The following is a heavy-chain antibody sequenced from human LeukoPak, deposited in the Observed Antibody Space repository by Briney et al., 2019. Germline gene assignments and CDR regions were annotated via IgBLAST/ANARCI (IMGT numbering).Heavy chain of an antibody. Sequence: GRSLRLSCAASGFTFDDYAMHWVRQAPGKGLEWVSGISWNSGSIGYADSVKGRFTISRDNAKNSLYLQMNSLRAEDTALYYCAKGFLEWLFSPFDYWGQRTLVTVSS. CDR2: ISWNSGSI. D-gene: IGHD3-3*01. V-gene: IGHV3-9*01. CDR3: AKGFLEWLFSPFDY. CDR1: GFTFDDYA. J-gene: IGHJ4*02.